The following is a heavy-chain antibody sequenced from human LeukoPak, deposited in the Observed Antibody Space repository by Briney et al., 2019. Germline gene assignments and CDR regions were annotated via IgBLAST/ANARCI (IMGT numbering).Heavy chain of an antibody. V-gene: IGHV4-39*07. CDR2: MYYSGST. CDR1: GDSISSSSSY. J-gene: IGHJ6*03. D-gene: IGHD4/OR15-4a*01. Sequence: SETLSLTCTVSGDSISSSSSYWGWIRQPPGKGLEWIGTMYYSGSTNYNPSLKSRVTISGDTSKNQFSLKLSSVTAADTAVYYCARDHDYGRGATYYYYMDVWGKGTTVTISS. CDR3: ARDHDYGRGATYYYYMDV.